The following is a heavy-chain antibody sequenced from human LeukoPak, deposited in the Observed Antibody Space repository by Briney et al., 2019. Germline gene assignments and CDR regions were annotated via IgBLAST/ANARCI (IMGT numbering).Heavy chain of an antibody. CDR1: GFTFSSYW. J-gene: IGHJ4*02. Sequence: PGGSLRLSCAASGFTFSSYWMHWVRQAPGKGLVWVSRINSDGSSTSYADSVKGRFTISRDNAKNTLYLQMNSLRAEDTAVYYCARGMRITMVRGVIAHVYWGQGTLVTVSS. V-gene: IGHV3-74*01. CDR2: INSDGSST. D-gene: IGHD3-10*01. CDR3: ARGMRITMVRGVIAHVY.